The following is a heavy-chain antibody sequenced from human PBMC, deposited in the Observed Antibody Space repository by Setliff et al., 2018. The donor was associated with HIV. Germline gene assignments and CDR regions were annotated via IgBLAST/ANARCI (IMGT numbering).Heavy chain of an antibody. Sequence: SETLSLTCAVYGGPLSGHYWSWIRQPPGQGLEWIGETSHSGKTNYNPSLKSRVTISVDTSKNQFSLKLTSVTAADTAVYYCARGGPAVAYAVDVWGQGTTVTVSS. CDR2: TSHSGKT. CDR3: ARGGPAVAYAVDV. V-gene: IGHV4-34*01. D-gene: IGHD5-12*01. CDR1: GGPLSGHY. J-gene: IGHJ6*02.